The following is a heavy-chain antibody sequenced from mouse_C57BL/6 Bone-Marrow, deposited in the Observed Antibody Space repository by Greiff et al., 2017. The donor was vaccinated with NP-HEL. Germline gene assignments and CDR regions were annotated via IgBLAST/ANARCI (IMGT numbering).Heavy chain of an antibody. CDR1: GFTFSSYG. Sequence: EVQGVESGGDLVKPGGSLKLSCAASGFTFSSYGMSWVRQTPDKRLEWVATISSGGSYTYYPDSVKGRFTISRDNAKNTLYLQMSSLKSEDTAMVYCARQEGLIYPWGQGTSVTVSS. V-gene: IGHV5-6*01. CDR3: ARQEGLIYP. D-gene: IGHD2-2*01. CDR2: ISSGGSYT. J-gene: IGHJ4*01.